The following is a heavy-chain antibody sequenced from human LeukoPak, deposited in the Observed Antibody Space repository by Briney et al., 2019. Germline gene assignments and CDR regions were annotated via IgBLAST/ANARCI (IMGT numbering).Heavy chain of an antibody. CDR3: AKRSGSPHNFDC. D-gene: IGHD1-1*01. J-gene: IGHJ4*02. CDR2: ISGDGGNK. CDR1: GFSFHEHD. Sequence: GGSLRLSCAASGFSFHEHDMHWVRQAPGKGLEWVSLISGDGGNKHYADSVKGRFTISRDNSKNLLSLQMNSLRGDDTASYYCAKRSGSPHNFDCWGQGALVTVSS. V-gene: IGHV3-43*02.